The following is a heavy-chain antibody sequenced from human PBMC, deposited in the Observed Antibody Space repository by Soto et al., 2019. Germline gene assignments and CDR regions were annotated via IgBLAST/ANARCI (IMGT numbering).Heavy chain of an antibody. D-gene: IGHD2-21*01. CDR1: GYSFTRYW. J-gene: IGHJ4*02. V-gene: IGHV5-51*01. CDR2: IYPDDSDT. CDR3: ARQGIVKIQLRGVYLDI. Sequence: PGESLKISCKASGYSFTRYWIGWVRQMPGKGLEWMGLIYPDDSDTRYSPSFQGQVTISADKSINTAYLQWSSLKASDTAMYFCARQGIVKIQLRGVYLDIWGQGARVTVSP.